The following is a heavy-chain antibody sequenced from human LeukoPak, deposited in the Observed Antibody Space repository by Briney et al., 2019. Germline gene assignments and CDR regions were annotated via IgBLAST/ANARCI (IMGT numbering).Heavy chain of an antibody. CDR3: ARLSRRLWFGEILSYYYYYYMDV. Sequence: SETLSLTCAVYGGSFSGYYWSWIRQPPGKGLEWIGEINHSGSTYYNPSLKSRVTISVDTSKNQFSLKLSSVTAADTAVYYCARLSRRLWFGEILSYYYYYYMDVWGKGTTVTISS. CDR1: GGSFSGYY. D-gene: IGHD3-10*01. J-gene: IGHJ6*03. V-gene: IGHV4-34*01. CDR2: INHSGST.